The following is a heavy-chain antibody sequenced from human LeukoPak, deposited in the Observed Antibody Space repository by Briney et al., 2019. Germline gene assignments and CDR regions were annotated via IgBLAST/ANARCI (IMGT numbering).Heavy chain of an antibody. CDR1: GGSISSYY. Sequence: ASETLSLTCTVSGGSISSYYWSWIRQPAGKGLEWIGRIYTSGSTNYNPSLKSRVTMSVDTSKNQFSLKLSSVTAADTAVYYCARDEVDYGDYNWFDPWGQGTLVTVSS. J-gene: IGHJ5*02. V-gene: IGHV4-4*07. CDR2: IYTSGST. CDR3: ARDEVDYGDYNWFDP. D-gene: IGHD4-17*01.